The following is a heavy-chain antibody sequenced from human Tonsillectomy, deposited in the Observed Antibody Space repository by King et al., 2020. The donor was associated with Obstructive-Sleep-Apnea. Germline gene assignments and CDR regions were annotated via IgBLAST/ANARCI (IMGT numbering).Heavy chain of an antibody. Sequence: VQLVESGGGLVQPGGSLRLSCAASGITFSSYSMNWVRQALGKGLEWVSYISSSTSTIYYADSVKGRFTISRDNAKNSLYLQMNSLRAEDTAVYYCATGGPDAFDFWGRGTMVTVSS. J-gene: IGHJ3*01. CDR2: ISSSTSTI. CDR3: ATGGPDAFDF. CDR1: GITFSSYS. V-gene: IGHV3-48*04. D-gene: IGHD3-16*01.